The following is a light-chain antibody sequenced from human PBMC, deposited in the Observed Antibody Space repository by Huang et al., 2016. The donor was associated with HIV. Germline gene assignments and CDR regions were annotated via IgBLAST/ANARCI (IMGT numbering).Light chain of an antibody. V-gene: IGKV1-5*03. CDR1: QTINTW. CDR2: TAS. J-gene: IGKJ1*01. Sequence: DIQMTPSPSALSASVGDRVTVTCRSRQTINTWLAWYQQNTGRAPKLLAYTASTLESGVPSRFSGSGSGTQFTLTVSGLQPDDVATYYCQQYINYPWTFGQGTTVEIK. CDR3: QQYINYPWT.